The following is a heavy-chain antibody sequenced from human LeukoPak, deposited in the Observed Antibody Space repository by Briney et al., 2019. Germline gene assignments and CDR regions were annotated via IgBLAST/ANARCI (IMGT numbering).Heavy chain of an antibody. CDR3: AKGVVGATAAVFDY. J-gene: IGHJ4*02. CDR2: ISGSGGST. D-gene: IGHD1-26*01. CDR1: GFTFSSYG. V-gene: IGHV3-23*01. Sequence: GGSLRLSCAAAGFTFSSYGMSWVRQAPGKVLEWVSAISGSGGSTYYADSVKGRFTISRDNSKNTLYLQMNSLRAEDTAVYYCAKGVVGATAAVFDYWGQGTLVTVSS.